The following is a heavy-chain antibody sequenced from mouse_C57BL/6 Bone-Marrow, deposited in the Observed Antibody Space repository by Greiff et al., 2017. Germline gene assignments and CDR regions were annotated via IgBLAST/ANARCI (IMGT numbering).Heavy chain of an antibody. Sequence: QVQLQQPGAELVRPGSSVKLSCKASGYTFTSYWMHWVKQRPIQGLEWIGNIDPSDSETHYNQKFKDKATLTVDKSSSTAYMQLSSLTSEDSAVYYCARRGLDPWFAYWGQGTLVTVSA. J-gene: IGHJ3*01. V-gene: IGHV1-52*01. CDR2: IDPSDSET. D-gene: IGHD3-1*01. CDR3: ARRGLDPWFAY. CDR1: GYTFTSYW.